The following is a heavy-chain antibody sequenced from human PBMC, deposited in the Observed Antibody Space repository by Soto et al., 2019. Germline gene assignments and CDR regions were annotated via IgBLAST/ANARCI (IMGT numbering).Heavy chain of an antibody. CDR1: GFTFSSYS. V-gene: IGHV3-23*01. Sequence: GGTLRLSCAASGFTFSSYSMSWVRQAPGKALEWVSGFRTGGDDGTTYYADSVKGRFTISRDNSKNTLFLQMNSLRAEDTAIYYCAKKVNSGPGSQYFDYWGQGTLVTVSS. CDR3: AKKVNSGPGSQYFDY. J-gene: IGHJ4*02. CDR2: FRTGGDDGTT. D-gene: IGHD3-10*01.